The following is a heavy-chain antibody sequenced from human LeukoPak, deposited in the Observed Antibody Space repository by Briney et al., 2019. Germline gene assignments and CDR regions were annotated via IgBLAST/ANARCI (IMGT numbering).Heavy chain of an antibody. J-gene: IGHJ6*02. CDR1: GFTFSSYE. CDR2: ISSSGSTK. Sequence: GGSLRLSCAASGFTFSSYEMNWVRQAPGKGLEWVSYISSSGSTKHYADSVKGRFTISRDNSKNTLDLQMNSLKAEDTAIYYCAKDVRPGGGGMDVWGQGTTVTVSS. D-gene: IGHD3-10*02. V-gene: IGHV3-48*03. CDR3: AKDVRPGGGGMDV.